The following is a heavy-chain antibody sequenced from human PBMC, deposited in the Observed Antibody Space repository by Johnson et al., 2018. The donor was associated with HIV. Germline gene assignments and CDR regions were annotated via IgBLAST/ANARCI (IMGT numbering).Heavy chain of an antibody. CDR3: AKDDSPSGAFDI. D-gene: IGHD3-10*01. CDR1: GFTFSNYG. Sequence: VQLVESGGGVVQPGGSLRLSCAASGFTFSNYGMHWARQAPGKRLEWVAFIRYDGSNKYYADSVKGRFTISRDNSKNTLYVQMNSLRVEDTAVYYCAKDDSPSGAFDIWGQGTMVIVSS. J-gene: IGHJ3*02. V-gene: IGHV3-30*02. CDR2: IRYDGSNK.